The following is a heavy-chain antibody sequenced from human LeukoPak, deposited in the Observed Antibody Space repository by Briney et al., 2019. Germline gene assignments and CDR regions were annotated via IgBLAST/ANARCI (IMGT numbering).Heavy chain of an antibody. CDR3: ARDCSGGSCYSGWGYYYGMDV. J-gene: IGHJ6*02. CDR1: GFTFSSYS. Sequence: GGSLRLSCAASGFTFSSYSMNWVRQAPGKGLEWVSYISSSSSTIYYTDSVKGRFTISRDNAKNSLYLQMNSLRAEDTAVYSCARDCSGGSCYSGWGYYYGMDVWGHGTTVTVSS. V-gene: IGHV3-48*04. D-gene: IGHD2-15*01. CDR2: ISSSSSTI.